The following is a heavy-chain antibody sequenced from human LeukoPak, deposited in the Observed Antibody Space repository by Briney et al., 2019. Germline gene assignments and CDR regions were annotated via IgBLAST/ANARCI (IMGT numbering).Heavy chain of an antibody. Sequence: GSLRLSCAASGFTFSSYWMHWVRQAPGKGLVWVSRINTDGSSTSYADSVKGRFTISRDNAKNTLYLQMNSLRAEDTAVYYCARDRAYCSGGSCYSYYGMDVWGQGTTVTVSS. CDR1: GFTFSSYW. D-gene: IGHD2-15*01. CDR2: INTDGSST. V-gene: IGHV3-74*01. J-gene: IGHJ6*02. CDR3: ARDRAYCSGGSCYSYYGMDV.